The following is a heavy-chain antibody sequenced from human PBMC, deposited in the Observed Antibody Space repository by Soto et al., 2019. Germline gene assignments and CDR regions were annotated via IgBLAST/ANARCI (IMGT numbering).Heavy chain of an antibody. Sequence: QVQLVQSGAEVQKPGASVKVSCKASGYTFTSYYMHWVRQAPGQGLEWLGIINPSGGSTSYAQKFQGRVTMTRDTSTSTVYMELSSLRSEDPAVYYCAREGAGGSSYFQHWGQGTLVTVSS. D-gene: IGHD1-26*01. CDR1: GYTFTSYY. V-gene: IGHV1-46*01. CDR2: INPSGGST. J-gene: IGHJ1*01. CDR3: AREGAGGSSYFQH.